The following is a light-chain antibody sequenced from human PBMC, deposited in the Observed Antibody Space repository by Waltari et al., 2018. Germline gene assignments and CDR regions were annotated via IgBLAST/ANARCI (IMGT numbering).Light chain of an antibody. Sequence: EIVLTQSPGTLSLSPGDTANLSCRASQTVSVSYFAWYQHKPGQPPRLLIYGGSSRATGIPDRFSGSGFGTDFTLTIRRLEPEDFAVYYCQQYDDSPYTFGQGTKLEI. V-gene: IGKV3-20*01. CDR2: GGS. J-gene: IGKJ2*01. CDR1: QTVSVSY. CDR3: QQYDDSPYT.